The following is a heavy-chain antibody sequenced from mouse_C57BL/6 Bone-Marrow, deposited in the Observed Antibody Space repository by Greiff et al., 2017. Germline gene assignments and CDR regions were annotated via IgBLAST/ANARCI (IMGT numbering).Heavy chain of an antibody. D-gene: IGHD1-1*01. CDR3: ARHYGSSSYWYFDV. J-gene: IGHJ1*03. V-gene: IGHV1-64*01. CDR2: IHPNSGST. Sequence: VQLQQPGAELVKPGASVKLSCKASGYTFTSYWMHWVKQRPGQGLEWIGMIHPNSGSTNYNEKFKSKATLTVDKSSSTAYMQLSSLTSEDSAVXYWARHYGSSSYWYFDVWGTGTTVTVSS. CDR1: GYTFTSYW.